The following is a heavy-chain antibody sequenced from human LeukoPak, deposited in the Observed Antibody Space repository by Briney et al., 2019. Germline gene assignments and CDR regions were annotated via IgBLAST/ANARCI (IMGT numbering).Heavy chain of an antibody. Sequence: GESLKISCKSSGYSFTSYWIGWVRQMPGEGLEWMGIIWPGDSETRYSPSFQGQVTISADRSITTAYLQWNSLRAADTAMYYCARATNSPPSFFDSWGQGTLVTVSS. CDR3: ARATNSPPSFFDS. D-gene: IGHD4-23*01. J-gene: IGHJ4*02. CDR2: IWPGDSET. CDR1: GYSFTSYW. V-gene: IGHV5-51*01.